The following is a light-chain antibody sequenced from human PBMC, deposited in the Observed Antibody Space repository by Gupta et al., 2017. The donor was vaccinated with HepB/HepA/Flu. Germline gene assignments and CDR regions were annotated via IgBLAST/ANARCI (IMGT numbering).Light chain of an antibody. CDR2: DAS. V-gene: IGKV3-11*01. Sequence: EIVLTQSPATLSLSPGERATLSCRASKSVSIYLALYQQKPGQAPRLLIYDASNRATGIPTRFSGSGSGTDFTLTISSLEPEDFAVYYCQQRSNWPPYTFGQGTKLEIK. J-gene: IGKJ2*01. CDR1: KSVSIY. CDR3: QQRSNWPPYT.